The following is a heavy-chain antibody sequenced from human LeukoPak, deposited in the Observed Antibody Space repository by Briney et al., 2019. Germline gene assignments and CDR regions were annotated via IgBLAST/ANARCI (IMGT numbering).Heavy chain of an antibody. Sequence: PGGSLRLSCAASGFTFSSYAMSWVRQAPGKGQEWVSAISGSGGSTYYADSVKGRFTISRDNSKNTLYLQMNSLRAEDTAVYYCAKRSTPGGYYFDYWGQGTLVTVSS. V-gene: IGHV3-23*01. CDR1: GFTFSSYA. CDR2: ISGSGGST. D-gene: IGHD3-10*01. J-gene: IGHJ4*02. CDR3: AKRSTPGGYYFDY.